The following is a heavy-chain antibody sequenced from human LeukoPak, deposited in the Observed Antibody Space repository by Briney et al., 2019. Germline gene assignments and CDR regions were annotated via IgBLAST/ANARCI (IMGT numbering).Heavy chain of an antibody. CDR3: ARDVVTVTKGFDI. Sequence: PSETLSLTCADSTDSFSSHYWTWIRQPPGKGLEWIGYISYIGSTNYNPSLKSRVTISIDTSKNQFSLRLSSVTAADTAVYYCARDVVTVTKGFDIWGQGTMVSVSS. CDR2: ISYIGST. CDR1: TDSFSSHY. D-gene: IGHD4-17*01. V-gene: IGHV4-59*11. J-gene: IGHJ3*02.